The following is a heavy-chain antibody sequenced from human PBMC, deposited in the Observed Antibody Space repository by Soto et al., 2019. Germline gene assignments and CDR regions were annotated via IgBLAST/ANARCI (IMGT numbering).Heavy chain of an antibody. D-gene: IGHD4-17*01. J-gene: IGHJ6*02. CDR3: ARSYLMTTVTTYYYYYGMDV. CDR1: GFTFSSYG. V-gene: IGHV3-33*01. CDR2: IWYDGSNK. Sequence: PGGSLRLSCAASGFTFSSYGMHWVRQAPGKGLEWVAVIWYDGSNKYYADSVKGRFTISRDNSKNTLYLQMNSLRAEDTAVYYCARSYLMTTVTTYYYYYGMDVWGQGTTVTVS.